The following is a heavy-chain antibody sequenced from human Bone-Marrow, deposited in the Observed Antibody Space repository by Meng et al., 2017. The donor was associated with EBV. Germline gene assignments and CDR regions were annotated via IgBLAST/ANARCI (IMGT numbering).Heavy chain of an antibody. D-gene: IGHD5-12*01. CDR3: TTAYIVATTPFDY. J-gene: IGHJ4*02. Sequence: EVGVVESGGGLVKPGGSLRLSCAASGFTFNNAWMSWVRQAPGKGLEWVGRIKRKADGGTIDYAAPVKGRFTISRDDSKNTLYLQLSSLKTDDTAVYYCTTAYIVATTPFDYWGQGALVTVSS. CDR1: GFTFNNAW. V-gene: IGHV3-15*01. CDR2: IKRKADGGTI.